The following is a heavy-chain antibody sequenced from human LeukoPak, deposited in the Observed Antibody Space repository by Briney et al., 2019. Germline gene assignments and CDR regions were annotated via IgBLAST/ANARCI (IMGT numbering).Heavy chain of an antibody. CDR2: ISYDGSNK. Sequence: PGGSLRLSCAASGFTFSSYGMHWVRQAPGKGLEWVAVISYDGSNKYYADSVKGRFTISRDNSKNTLYLQMNSLRAEDTAVYYRAKDGRPYSNYVSGAFDIWGQGTMVTVSS. J-gene: IGHJ3*02. CDR1: GFTFSSYG. D-gene: IGHD4-11*01. V-gene: IGHV3-30*18. CDR3: AKDGRPYSNYVSGAFDI.